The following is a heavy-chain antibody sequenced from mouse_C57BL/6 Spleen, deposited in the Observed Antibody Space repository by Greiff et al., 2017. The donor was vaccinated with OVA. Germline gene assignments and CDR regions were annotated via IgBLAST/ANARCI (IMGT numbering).Heavy chain of an antibody. J-gene: IGHJ4*01. CDR3: ARRYSDCGGAMDY. Sequence: EVKVVESGGGLVKPGGSLKLSCAASGFTFSSYAMSWVRQTPEKRLEWVATISDGGSYYYYPDNVKGRVTFSRDKAKNNRYLQMRNLKSEDTAMDNCARRYSDCGGAMDYWGQGTSVTVSS. CDR1: GFTFSSYA. D-gene: IGHD2-12*01. CDR2: ISDGGSYY. V-gene: IGHV5-4*03.